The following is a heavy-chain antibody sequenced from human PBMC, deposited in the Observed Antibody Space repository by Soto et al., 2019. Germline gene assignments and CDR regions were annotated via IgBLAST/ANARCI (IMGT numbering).Heavy chain of an antibody. Sequence: QVQLVESGGGVVQPGRSLRLSCAASGFTFSSYGMHWVRQAPGKVLEWVAVIWYDGSNKYYADSVKGRFTISRDNSKNTLYLQMNSLRAEDTAVYYCARDRGQLVLDYWGQGTLVTVSS. CDR2: IWYDGSNK. J-gene: IGHJ4*02. CDR3: ARDRGQLVLDY. CDR1: GFTFSSYG. V-gene: IGHV3-33*01. D-gene: IGHD6-13*01.